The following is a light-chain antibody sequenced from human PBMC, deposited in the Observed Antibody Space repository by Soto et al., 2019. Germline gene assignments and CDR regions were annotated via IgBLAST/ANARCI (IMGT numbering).Light chain of an antibody. V-gene: IGKV3-20*01. CDR2: GAS. J-gene: IGKJ1*01. Sequence: IVMTQSPATLSMSPGERATLSCMASQSLNRDLAWYQQKPGQSPRLLIFGASIRATGIPDRFSGSGSGTDFTLTISRLEPEDFAVYYCQQYGTSAGTFGQGTKVDIK. CDR1: QSLNRD. CDR3: QQYGTSAGT.